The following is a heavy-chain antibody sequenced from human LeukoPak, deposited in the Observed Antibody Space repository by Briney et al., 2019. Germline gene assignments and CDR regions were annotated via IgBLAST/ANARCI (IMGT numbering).Heavy chain of an antibody. D-gene: IGHD2-2*01. V-gene: IGHV3-21*01. CDR1: GLTLSSYS. CDR3: AREGCSSTSCYREDAFDI. J-gene: IGHJ3*02. CDR2: ISSSSSYI. Sequence: GGSLRLSCAASGLTLSSYSVNWLRHAPGKGLEWGSSISSSSSYIYYADSGKGRFTIPGDNAKNSLYLQMNSLRAEDTAVYYCAREGCSSTSCYREDAFDIWGQGTMVTVSS.